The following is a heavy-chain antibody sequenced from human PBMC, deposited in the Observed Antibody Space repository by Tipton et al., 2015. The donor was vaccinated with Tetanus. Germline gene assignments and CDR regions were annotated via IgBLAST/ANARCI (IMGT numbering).Heavy chain of an antibody. D-gene: IGHD3-9*01. CDR3: AKFLVVITQGYYPTMDV. J-gene: IGHJ6*02. Sequence: SLRLSCAASGFTFSRDAMNWVRQAPGKGLEWVSTIRPTGDETYYADSVKGRFTISRDNSKNTLILQMNSLRAEDTAVYFCAKFLVVITQGYYPTMDVWGQGATVTVS. CDR1: GFTFSRDA. V-gene: IGHV3-23*01. CDR2: IRPTGDET.